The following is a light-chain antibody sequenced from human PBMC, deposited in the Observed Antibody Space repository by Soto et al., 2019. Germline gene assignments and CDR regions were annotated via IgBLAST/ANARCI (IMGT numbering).Light chain of an antibody. CDR1: QSVSSN. V-gene: IGKV3-15*01. CDR3: QQYNNWPST. CDR2: GAS. Sequence: EILMTQSPATLSVSPVERATLSCMASQSVSSNVAWYQQKPGQAPRLLIYGASNRATGIPARFSGSGSGTEFTLTISNLQSEDFVVYYCQQYNNWPSTFGQGTKVDIK. J-gene: IGKJ1*01.